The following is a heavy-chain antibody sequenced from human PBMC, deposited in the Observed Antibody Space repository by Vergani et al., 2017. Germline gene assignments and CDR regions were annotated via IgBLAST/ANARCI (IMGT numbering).Heavy chain of an antibody. V-gene: IGHV3-23*01. D-gene: IGHD6-19*01. CDR1: GFTFTKYA. CDR3: AKDLSAVARPYYYYYGMDV. Sequence: EVQLLESGGGLVQPGGSLRLSCAASGFTFTKYAMTWVRQAPGKGLEWVSTISATVGSTYYADSVKGRFTISRDNSKNTLYLQMNSLRAEDTAVYYCAKDLSAVARPYYYYYGMDVWGQGTTVTVSS. CDR2: ISATVGST. J-gene: IGHJ6*02.